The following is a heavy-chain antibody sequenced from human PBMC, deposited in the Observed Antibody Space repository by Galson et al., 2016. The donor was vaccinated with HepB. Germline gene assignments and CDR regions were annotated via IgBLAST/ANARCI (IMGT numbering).Heavy chain of an antibody. CDR3: AIVEYSGTSFVDY. V-gene: IGHV1-46*02. Sequence: SVKVSCKASGYSFNSYFLHWVRQAPGQGLEWMGMINPRGGTTSYAQKFQCRVTMTRDTSTSTVYLDLTILRSEDTAVYYCAIVEYSGTSFVDYWGQGTLVTFSS. J-gene: IGHJ4*02. CDR2: INPRGGTT. CDR1: GYSFNSYF. D-gene: IGHD1-26*01.